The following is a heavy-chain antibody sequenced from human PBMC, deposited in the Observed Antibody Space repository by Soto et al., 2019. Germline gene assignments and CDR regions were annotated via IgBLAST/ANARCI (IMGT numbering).Heavy chain of an antibody. Sequence: ASVKVSCKASGYTFTSYGISWVRPAPGQGLEWMGWISAYNGNTNYAQKLQGRVTMTTDTSTSTAYMELRSLRSDDTAVYYCASDHCSRTSRYPAVAYWGQGGLVTGSS. CDR1: GYTFTSYG. CDR2: ISAYNGNT. D-gene: IGHD2-2*01. V-gene: IGHV1-18*04. CDR3: ASDHCSRTSRYPAVAY. J-gene: IGHJ4*02.